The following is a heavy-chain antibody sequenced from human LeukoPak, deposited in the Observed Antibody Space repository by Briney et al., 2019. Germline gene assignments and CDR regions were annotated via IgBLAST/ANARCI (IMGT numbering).Heavy chain of an antibody. J-gene: IGHJ6*03. CDR3: AREVTTMIYYYMDV. CDR2: IYHSGST. D-gene: IGHD4-17*01. Sequence: PSETLSLTCTVSGYSISSGYYWGWIRQPPGKGLEWIGSIYHSGSTYYNPSLKSRVTISVDTSKNQFSLKLSSVTAADTAVYYCAREVTTMIYYYMDVWGKGTTVTISS. V-gene: IGHV4-38-2*02. CDR1: GYSISSGYY.